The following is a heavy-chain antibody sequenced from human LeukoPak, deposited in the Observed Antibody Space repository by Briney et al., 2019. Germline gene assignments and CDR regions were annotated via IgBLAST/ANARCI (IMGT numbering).Heavy chain of an antibody. Sequence: PSETLSLTCSVSGGSISTYYWSWIRQPPGKGLEWIGYIHYSGTSKYNPSLKSRATISVDTSKKQFFLKVSSVTAADTAVYYCAREQQMATSPDAFDIWGQGTMVAVS. CDR2: IHYSGTS. CDR3: AREQQMATSPDAFDI. D-gene: IGHD5-24*01. CDR1: GGSISTYY. V-gene: IGHV4-59*01. J-gene: IGHJ3*02.